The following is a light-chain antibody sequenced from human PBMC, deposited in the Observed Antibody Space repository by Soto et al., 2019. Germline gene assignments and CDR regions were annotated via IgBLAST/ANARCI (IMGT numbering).Light chain of an antibody. V-gene: IGKV3-20*01. Sequence: ESVLTQSPGTLSLSPGEIATLSCRASQSITSDFLAWYQQKPGQAPRLLIYGASSRATGMPGRFSGRGSGTDFTLSISRLEPEECAEYYCQHYDKYPHTFGGGTKVEI. CDR1: QSITSDF. CDR3: QHYDKYPHT. CDR2: GAS. J-gene: IGKJ4*02.